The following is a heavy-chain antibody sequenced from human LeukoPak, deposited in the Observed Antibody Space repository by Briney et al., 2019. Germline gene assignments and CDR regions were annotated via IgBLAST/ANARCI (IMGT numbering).Heavy chain of an antibody. Sequence: PSETLSLTCTVSGGSISSGDYYWSWIRQPPGKGLEWIGYIYYSGSTYYNPSLKSLVTISVETSKNQFSLRLSSVTASDTAVYYCARVGYCGGGSCYHFDYWGQGTLVTVSS. D-gene: IGHD2-15*01. CDR1: GGSISSGDYY. V-gene: IGHV4-30-4*01. CDR2: IYYSGST. CDR3: ARVGYCGGGSCYHFDY. J-gene: IGHJ4*02.